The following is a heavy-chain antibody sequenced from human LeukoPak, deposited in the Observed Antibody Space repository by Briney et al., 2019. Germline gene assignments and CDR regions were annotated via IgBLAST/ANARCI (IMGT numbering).Heavy chain of an antibody. Sequence: GGSLRLSCAGAGSSITDHHMDWVRQAPGKGLEWVSTISGSGAYTYYADSVKGRFTISRDNSKNTLYLQMNSLRAEDTAVYYCAKYFASGSYYKLPHWGQGTLVTVSS. CDR2: ISGSGAYT. D-gene: IGHD3-10*01. CDR3: AKYFASGSYYKLPH. CDR1: GSSITDHH. V-gene: IGHV3-23*01. J-gene: IGHJ1*01.